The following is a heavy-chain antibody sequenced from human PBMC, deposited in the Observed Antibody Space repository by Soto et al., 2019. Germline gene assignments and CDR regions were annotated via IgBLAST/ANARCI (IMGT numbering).Heavy chain of an antibody. D-gene: IGHD6-13*01. J-gene: IGHJ3*02. CDR2: ISYDGSNK. CDR3: AKLRSSSWTQYAFDI. CDR1: GFTFSSYG. V-gene: IGHV3-30*18. Sequence: GGSLRLSCAASGFTFSSYGMHWARQAPGKGPEWVAVISYDGSNKYYADSVKGRFTISRDNSKNTLYLQMNSLRAEDTAVYYCAKLRSSSWTQYAFDIWGHGTMVTVSS.